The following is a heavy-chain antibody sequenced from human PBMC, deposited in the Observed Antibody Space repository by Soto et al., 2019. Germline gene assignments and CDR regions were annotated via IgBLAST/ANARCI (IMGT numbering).Heavy chain of an antibody. V-gene: IGHV1-8*01. Sequence: GASVKVSCKASGYTFTSYDINRVRQATGQGLEWMGWMNPNSGNTGYAQKFQGRVTMTRNTSISTAYMELSSLRSEDTAVYYCARGDYYDSSGYGYGMDVWGQGTTVTVSS. CDR1: GYTFTSYD. CDR2: MNPNSGNT. J-gene: IGHJ6*02. CDR3: ARGDYYDSSGYGYGMDV. D-gene: IGHD3-22*01.